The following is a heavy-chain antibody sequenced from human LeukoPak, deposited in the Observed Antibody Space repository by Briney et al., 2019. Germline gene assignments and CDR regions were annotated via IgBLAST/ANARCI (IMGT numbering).Heavy chain of an antibody. J-gene: IGHJ3*02. V-gene: IGHV3-9*01. CDR3: AKDIGYYDSSGYDAFDI. Sequence: GRSLRLSCAASGFTFDDYAMHWVRQAPGKGLEWVSGISWNSGSIGYADSVKGRFTISRDNAKNSLYLQMNSLRAEDTALYYCAKDIGYYDSSGYDAFDIWGQGTMVTVSS. CDR2: ISWNSGSI. CDR1: GFTFDDYA. D-gene: IGHD3-22*01.